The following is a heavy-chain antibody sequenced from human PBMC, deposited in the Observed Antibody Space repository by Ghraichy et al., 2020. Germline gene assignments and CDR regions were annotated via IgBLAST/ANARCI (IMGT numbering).Heavy chain of an antibody. D-gene: IGHD2-21*02. CDR3: ARSQRKRLLVYFDY. J-gene: IGHJ4*02. Sequence: ASVKVSCKASGYTFTGYYMHWVRQAPGRGLEWMGWINPNSGGTNYAQKFQGRVTMTRDTSISTAYMELSRLRSDDTAVYYCARSQRKRLLVYFDYWGQGTLVTVSS. CDR1: GYTFTGYY. CDR2: INPNSGGT. V-gene: IGHV1-2*02.